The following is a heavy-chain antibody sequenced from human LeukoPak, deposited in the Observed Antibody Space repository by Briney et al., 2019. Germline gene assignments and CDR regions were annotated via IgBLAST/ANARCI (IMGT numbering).Heavy chain of an antibody. Sequence: VASVKVSCKASGGTFSSYAISWVRQAPGKGLEWMGGFDPEDGETIYAQKFQGRVTMTEDTSTDTAYMELSGLRSEDTAVYYCATGDSSGSLKPLDYWGQGTLVTVSS. D-gene: IGHD6-19*01. CDR2: FDPEDGET. CDR1: GGTFSSYA. J-gene: IGHJ4*02. CDR3: ATGDSSGSLKPLDY. V-gene: IGHV1-24*01.